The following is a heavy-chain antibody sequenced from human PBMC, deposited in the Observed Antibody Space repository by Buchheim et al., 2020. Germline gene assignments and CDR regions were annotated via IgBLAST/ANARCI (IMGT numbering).Heavy chain of an antibody. CDR3: ARISGSYWY. Sequence: QLQLQESGPGLVKPSETLSLTCTVSGGSISSSRYYWGWIRQPPGEGLEWIGSIYYSGSTPYNPSLKSRVTISVDTSKNQFSLKLSSVTAADTAVYYCARISGSYWYWGQGTL. D-gene: IGHD1-26*01. J-gene: IGHJ4*02. CDR2: IYYSGST. CDR1: GGSISSSRYY. V-gene: IGHV4-39*07.